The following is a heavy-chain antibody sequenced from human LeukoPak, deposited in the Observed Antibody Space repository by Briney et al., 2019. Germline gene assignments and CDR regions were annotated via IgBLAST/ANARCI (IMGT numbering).Heavy chain of an antibody. D-gene: IGHD4-17*01. J-gene: IGHJ5*02. Sequence: ASVKVSCKASGYTFTGYYMHWVRQAPGQGLEWVGWINPNSGGTNYAQKFQGWVTMTRDTSISTAYMELSRLRSDDTAVYYCARGGDGDYAYWFDPWGQGTLVTVSS. CDR3: ARGGDGDYAYWFDP. CDR2: INPNSGGT. CDR1: GYTFTGYY. V-gene: IGHV1-2*04.